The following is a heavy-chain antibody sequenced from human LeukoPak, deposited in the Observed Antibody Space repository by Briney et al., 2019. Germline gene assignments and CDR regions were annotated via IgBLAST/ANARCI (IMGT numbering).Heavy chain of an antibody. CDR1: GGSISSYS. J-gene: IGHJ6*03. V-gene: IGHV4-4*07. CDR3: AREGGYSRGRTIYYYMDV. D-gene: IGHD4-11*01. Sequence: SETLTLTCTVSGGSISSYSWSWIRQPAGKGLEWIGRIYTSGSTNYNPSLKNRATMIVDTSKKQFSLKLSSVTAADTAVYYCAREGGYSRGRTIYYYMDVWGKGTTVTVSS. CDR2: IYTSGST.